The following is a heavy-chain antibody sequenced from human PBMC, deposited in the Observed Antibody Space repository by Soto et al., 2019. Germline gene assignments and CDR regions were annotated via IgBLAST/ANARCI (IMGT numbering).Heavy chain of an antibody. D-gene: IGHD2-15*01. CDR2: IYPGDSDT. CDR3: ARPGYCSGGSCYGAFDI. Sequence: PGESLKISCKGSGYSFTSYWIGWVRQMPGKGLEWMGIIYPGDSDTRYSPSFQGQVTISADKSTSTAYLQWSSLKASDTAMYYCARPGYCSGGSCYGAFDIWGQGTMVTVSS. V-gene: IGHV5-51*01. CDR1: GYSFTSYW. J-gene: IGHJ3*02.